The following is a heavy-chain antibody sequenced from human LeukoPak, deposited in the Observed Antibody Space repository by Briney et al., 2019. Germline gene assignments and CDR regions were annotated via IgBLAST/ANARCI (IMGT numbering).Heavy chain of an antibody. CDR1: GFTVSSNY. CDR3: ASGGKVGNFDY. Sequence: PGGSLRLSCAASGFTVSSNYMSWVRQAPGKGGEGVSVIYSGGSTYYPDSVKGRFTISRDNSKNTLYLQMNSLRAEDTAVYYCASGGKVGNFDYWGQGTLVTVSS. CDR2: IYSGGST. V-gene: IGHV3-53*01. D-gene: IGHD3-16*01. J-gene: IGHJ4*02.